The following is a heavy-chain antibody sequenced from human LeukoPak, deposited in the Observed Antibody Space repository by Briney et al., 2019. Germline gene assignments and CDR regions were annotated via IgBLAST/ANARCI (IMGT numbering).Heavy chain of an antibody. J-gene: IGHJ1*01. V-gene: IGHV3-15*01. CDR2: IKSKTDGGTT. CDR3: TTDPSSSWYGEYFQH. D-gene: IGHD6-13*01. CDR1: GFTFSNAW. Sequence: GGSLRLSRAASGFTFSNAWMSWVRQAPGKGLEWVGRIKSKTDGGTTDYAAPVKGRFTISRDDSKNTLYLQMNSLKTEDTAVYYCTTDPSSSWYGEYFQHWGQGTLVTVSS.